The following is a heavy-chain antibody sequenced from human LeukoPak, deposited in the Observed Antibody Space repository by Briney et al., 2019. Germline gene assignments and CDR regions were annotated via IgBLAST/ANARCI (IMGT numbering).Heavy chain of an antibody. CDR2: IIPIFGTA. D-gene: IGHD3-10*01. V-gene: IGHV1-69*06. J-gene: IGHJ4*02. CDR3: AREGSQFGDYSDL. CDR1: GGTFSSYT. Sequence: SVKVSCKASGGTFSSYTISWVRQAPGQGFEWMGGIIPIFGTANYAQKFQGRVTITADKSTSTAYMELSSLRSEDTAVYYCAREGSQFGDYSDLWGQGTLVTVSS.